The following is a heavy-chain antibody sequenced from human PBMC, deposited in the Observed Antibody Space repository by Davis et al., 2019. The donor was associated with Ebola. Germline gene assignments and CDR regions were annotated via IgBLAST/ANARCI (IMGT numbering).Heavy chain of an antibody. V-gene: IGHV3-74*01. CDR2: INSDGSST. J-gene: IGHJ6*02. D-gene: IGHD2-15*01. CDR1: GFTFSSYW. Sequence: GESLKISCAASGFTFSSYWMHWVRQAPGKGLVWVSRINSDGSSTSYADSVKGRFTISRDNAKNTLYLQMNSLRAEDTAVYYCARDLSYCSGGSCFIYYYYGMDVWGQGTTVTVSS. CDR3: ARDLSYCSGGSCFIYYYYGMDV.